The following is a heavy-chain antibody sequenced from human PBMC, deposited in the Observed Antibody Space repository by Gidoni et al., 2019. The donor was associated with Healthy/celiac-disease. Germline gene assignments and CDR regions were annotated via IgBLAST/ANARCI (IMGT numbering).Heavy chain of an antibody. J-gene: IGHJ4*02. CDR2: SSRSSSTI. Sequence: EVQLVESGGGLVQPGESLRHSCAASGFTLSRYSMNWVRQSPGKGLAWVSDSSRSSSTINYADGVKGRFTSTRDNAKNSLYRQMNSLRAEDTAVDYCAREREYDTPGGYFDYWGQGTLVTVSS. CDR3: AREREYDTPGGYFDY. CDR1: GFTLSRYS. D-gene: IGHD3-22*01. V-gene: IGHV3-48*01.